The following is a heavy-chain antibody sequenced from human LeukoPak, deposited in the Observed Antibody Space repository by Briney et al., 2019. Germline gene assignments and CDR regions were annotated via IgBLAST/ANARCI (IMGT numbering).Heavy chain of an antibody. Sequence: SETLSLTCAVSGYSISSGYYWGWIRQPPGKGLEWIGSIYHSGTTYCNPSLKSRVTISVDTSKNQFSLKLRSVTAADTAVYYCARDQAWGAAPGREFDYWGQGTLVTVSS. D-gene: IGHD6-13*01. V-gene: IGHV4-38-2*02. CDR1: GYSISSGYY. J-gene: IGHJ4*02. CDR3: ARDQAWGAAPGREFDY. CDR2: IYHSGTT.